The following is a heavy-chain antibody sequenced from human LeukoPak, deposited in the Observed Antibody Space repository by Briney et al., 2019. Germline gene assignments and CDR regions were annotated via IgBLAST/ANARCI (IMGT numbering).Heavy chain of an antibody. V-gene: IGHV1-69*13. D-gene: IGHD3-22*01. CDR1: GGTFSSYA. Sequence: ASVKVSCKASGGTFSSYAISWVRQAPGQRLEWMGGIIPIFGTANYAQKFQGRVTITADESTSTAYMELSSLRSEDTAVYYCARDLSYYDSSGYYFDYWGQGTLVTVSS. CDR2: IIPIFGTA. CDR3: ARDLSYYDSSGYYFDY. J-gene: IGHJ4*02.